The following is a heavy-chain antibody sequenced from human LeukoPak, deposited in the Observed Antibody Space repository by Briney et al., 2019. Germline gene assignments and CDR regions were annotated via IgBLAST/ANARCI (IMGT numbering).Heavy chain of an antibody. CDR3: ASHAFYSNYRNDAFDI. CDR2: IYYSGST. J-gene: IGHJ3*02. D-gene: IGHD4-11*01. CDR1: GDSISGNY. Sequence: SETLSLTCTVSGDSISGNYWTWIRQPPGKGLEWIGYIYYSGSTNYNASLKSRVTISVDTSKNQFSLKLSSVTAADTAVYYCASHAFYSNYRNDAFDIWGQGTMVTVSS. V-gene: IGHV4-59*08.